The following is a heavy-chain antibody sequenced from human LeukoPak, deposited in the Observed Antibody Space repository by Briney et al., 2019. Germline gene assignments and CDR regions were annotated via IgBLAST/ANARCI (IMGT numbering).Heavy chain of an antibody. Sequence: ASVKVSCKASGYTFTGYYMHWVRQAPGRGLEWMGWISPNSGGTNYAQKFQGRVTMTRDTSISTAYMELSRLRSDDTAVYYCARYIRTTVVTAYDAFDIWGQGTMVTVSS. D-gene: IGHD4-23*01. CDR2: ISPNSGGT. J-gene: IGHJ3*02. V-gene: IGHV1-2*02. CDR3: ARYIRTTVVTAYDAFDI. CDR1: GYTFTGYY.